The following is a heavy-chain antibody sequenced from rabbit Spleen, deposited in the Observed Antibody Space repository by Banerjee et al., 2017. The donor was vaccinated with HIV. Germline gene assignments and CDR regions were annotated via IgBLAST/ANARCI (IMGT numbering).Heavy chain of an antibody. V-gene: IGHV1S45*01. D-gene: IGHD6-1*01. CDR2: INTITGKT. CDR1: GFSFSEKEV. J-gene: IGHJ2*01. CDR3: ANVIYGYGGALDP. Sequence: QEHLEESGGALVTPGGTLTLTCKASGFSFSEKEVMCWVRQAPGKGLEWIGCINTITGKTVYATWAKGRFTISKTSSTTVTLQMTSLTVADTATYFCANVIYGYGGALDPWGPGTLVTVS.